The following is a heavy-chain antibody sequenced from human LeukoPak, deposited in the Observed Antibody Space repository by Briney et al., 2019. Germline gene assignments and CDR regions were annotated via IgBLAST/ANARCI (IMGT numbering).Heavy chain of an antibody. CDR1: GYTFTVYY. D-gene: IGHD5-12*01. CDR2: INPNSGGT. V-gene: IGHV1-2*02. Sequence: ASVKVSCKASGYTFTVYYMHWVRQAPGQGLEWMGWINPNSGGTNYAQKFQGRVTMTRDTSISTAYMELSRLRSDDTAVYYCARDPGYSGYDLIYWFDPWGQGTLDTVSS. CDR3: ARDPGYSGYDLIYWFDP. J-gene: IGHJ5*02.